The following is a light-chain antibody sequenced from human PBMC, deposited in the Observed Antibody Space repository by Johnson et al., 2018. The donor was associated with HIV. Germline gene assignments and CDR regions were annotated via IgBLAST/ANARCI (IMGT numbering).Light chain of an antibody. CDR2: ENN. V-gene: IGLV1-51*02. J-gene: IGLJ1*01. CDR3: GTWDSSLSVYV. Sequence: QSVLTQPPSVSAAPGQKVTISCSGGTSNIGNNYVSWYQHLQGTAPKLLIYENNKRPSGIPDRFSGSKSGTSATLGITGLQTGDEADYYCGTWDSSLSVYVVATGTKVTVL. CDR1: TSNIGNNY.